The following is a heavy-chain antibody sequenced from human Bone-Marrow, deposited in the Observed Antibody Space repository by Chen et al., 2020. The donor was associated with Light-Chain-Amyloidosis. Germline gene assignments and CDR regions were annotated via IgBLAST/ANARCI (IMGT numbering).Heavy chain of an antibody. CDR2: IKQDGSEK. Sequence: APGKGLEWVANIKQDGSEKDYVDSVKGRFSISRDNAKNSLYLQMNSLRAEDTAMYYCAREFPDYWGQGTLVTVSS. J-gene: IGHJ4*02. CDR3: AREFPDY. V-gene: IGHV3-7*01.